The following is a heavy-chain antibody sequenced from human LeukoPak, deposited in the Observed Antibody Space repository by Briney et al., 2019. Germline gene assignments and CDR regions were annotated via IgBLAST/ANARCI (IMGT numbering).Heavy chain of an antibody. Sequence: ASVKVSCKASGYTFTGYYMHWVRQAPGQGLEWMGWINPNSGGTNYAQKLQGRVTMTRDTSISTAYMELSRLRSDDTAVYYCARDPLPTYYYGSGSFLFDYWGQGTLVTVSS. J-gene: IGHJ4*02. CDR1: GYTFTGYY. D-gene: IGHD3-10*01. CDR2: INPNSGGT. CDR3: ARDPLPTYYYGSGSFLFDY. V-gene: IGHV1-2*02.